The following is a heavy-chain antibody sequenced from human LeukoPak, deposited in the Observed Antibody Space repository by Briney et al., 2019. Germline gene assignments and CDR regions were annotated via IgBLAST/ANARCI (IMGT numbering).Heavy chain of an antibody. CDR1: GGTFSSYA. J-gene: IGHJ4*02. Sequence: GASVKVSCKASGGTFSSYAISWVRQAPGQGLEWMGRIIPIFGTANYAQKFQGRVTITTDGSTSTAYMELSSLRSEDTAVYYCARDGGGIAVAGAYYFDYWGQGTLVTVSS. CDR3: ARDGGGIAVAGAYYFDY. D-gene: IGHD6-19*01. CDR2: IIPIFGTA. V-gene: IGHV1-69*05.